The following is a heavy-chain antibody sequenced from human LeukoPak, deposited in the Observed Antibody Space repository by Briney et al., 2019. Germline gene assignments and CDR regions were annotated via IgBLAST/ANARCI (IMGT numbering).Heavy chain of an antibody. V-gene: IGHV4-34*01. D-gene: IGHD6-13*01. CDR1: GGSFSGYY. Sequence: SETLSLTCAVYGGSFSGYYWSWIRQPPGKGLEWIGEINHSGSTNYNPSLKSRVTISVDTSKNQISLKLSSVTAADTAVYYCARGFDGVIAAAGQREQMLQYWFDPWGQGTLVTVSS. CDR3: ARGFDGVIAAAGQREQMLQYWFDP. CDR2: INHSGST. J-gene: IGHJ5*02.